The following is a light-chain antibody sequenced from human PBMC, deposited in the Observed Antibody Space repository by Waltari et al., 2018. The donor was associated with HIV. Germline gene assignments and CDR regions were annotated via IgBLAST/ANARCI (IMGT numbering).Light chain of an antibody. J-gene: IGKJ3*01. V-gene: IGKV2-28*01. Sequence: DIVMTQSTLSLSVTPGEAVSISCRSNQSLLPGNGYNYLDCYLQRPGQSPQLLSYLGSNRASGVPDRFRGSGSGTDFTLKISRVQAEDVGAYYCMQALQTPIFTFGPGTKVDIK. CDR3: MQALQTPIFT. CDR1: QSLLPGNGYNY. CDR2: LGS.